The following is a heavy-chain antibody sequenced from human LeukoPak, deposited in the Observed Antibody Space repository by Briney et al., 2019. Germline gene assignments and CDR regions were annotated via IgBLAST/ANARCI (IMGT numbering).Heavy chain of an antibody. Sequence: GRSLGLSCAASGFTFSSYGMHWVRQAPGKGLEWVAVISYDGSNKYYADSVKGRFTISRDNSKNTLYLQMNSLRAEDTAVYYCAKDRYGSGSYLAYFDYWGQGTLVTVSS. CDR3: AKDRYGSGSYLAYFDY. J-gene: IGHJ4*02. D-gene: IGHD3-10*01. CDR2: ISYDGSNK. CDR1: GFTFSSYG. V-gene: IGHV3-30*18.